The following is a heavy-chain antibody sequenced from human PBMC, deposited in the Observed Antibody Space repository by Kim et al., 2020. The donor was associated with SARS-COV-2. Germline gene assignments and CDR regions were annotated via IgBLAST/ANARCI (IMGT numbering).Heavy chain of an antibody. Sequence: GGSLRLSCAASGFTFSSYWMSWVRQAPGKGLEWVANIKQDGSEKYYVDSVKGRFTISRDNAKNSLYLQMNSLRAEDTAVYYCARGVKYYYGSGSYYYYYYGMDVWGQGTTVTVSS. CDR1: GFTFSSYW. CDR2: IKQDGSEK. V-gene: IGHV3-7*01. J-gene: IGHJ6*02. D-gene: IGHD3-10*01. CDR3: ARGVKYYYGSGSYYYYYYGMDV.